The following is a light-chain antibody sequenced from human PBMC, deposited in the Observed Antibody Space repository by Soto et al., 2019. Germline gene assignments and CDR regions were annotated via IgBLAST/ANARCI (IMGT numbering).Light chain of an antibody. CDR3: LQYRSFPRT. CDR1: QTIGNY. CDR2: DAS. Sequence: DIQMTQSPSSLSASVGDRVTITCRASQTIGNYLIWYQQKPGKAPNLLIYDASTLQSGVPSRFSGSGSGTEFTLTISSLQPEDFATYYCLQYRSFPRTFGQGTKVDNK. V-gene: IGKV1-17*01. J-gene: IGKJ1*01.